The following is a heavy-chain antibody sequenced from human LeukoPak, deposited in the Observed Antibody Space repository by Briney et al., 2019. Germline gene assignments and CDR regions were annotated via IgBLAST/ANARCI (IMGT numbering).Heavy chain of an antibody. CDR2: IYYSGST. J-gene: IGHJ6*03. V-gene: IGHV4-39*02. CDR3: ARDWPDYDFWSGYYTGYYYYMDV. CDR1: GGSISSYY. D-gene: IGHD3-3*01. Sequence: SETLSLTCTVSGGSISSYYWSWIRQPPGKGLEWIGSIYYSGSTYYNPSLKNRVTISVDTSKNQFTLKLSSVTDADTAVYYGARDWPDYDFWSGYYTGYYYYMDVWGKGTTVTVSS.